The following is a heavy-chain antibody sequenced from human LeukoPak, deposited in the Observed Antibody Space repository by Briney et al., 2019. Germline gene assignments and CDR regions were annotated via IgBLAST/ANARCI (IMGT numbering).Heavy chain of an antibody. Sequence: SETLSLTCTVSGGSISSYLWNWIRQPAGKGLEWIGRIHSGGSTNYNPSLKSRVSMSVDASKNQISLKMTSLTAADTAVYYCARDRNTNWFDPWGQGTLVTVSS. J-gene: IGHJ5*02. V-gene: IGHV4-4*07. CDR1: GGSISSYL. CDR2: IHSGGST. CDR3: ARDRNTNWFDP.